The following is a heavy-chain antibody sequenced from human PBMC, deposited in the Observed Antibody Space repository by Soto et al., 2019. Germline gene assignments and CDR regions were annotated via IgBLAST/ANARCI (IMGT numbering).Heavy chain of an antibody. D-gene: IGHD2-15*01. CDR1: VGSVSCYY. V-gene: IGHV4-34*01. CDR2: INHSGST. CDR3: ARKVVAATPGFDY. Sequence: SETLSLTCAVYVGSVSCYYWSWIRQPPGKWLEWIGEINHSGSTNXXPSLKSRVXISVDTSKNQFXLKLSXFTSADTAVYYCARKVVAATPGFDYWCQGTLVTVSS. J-gene: IGHJ4*02.